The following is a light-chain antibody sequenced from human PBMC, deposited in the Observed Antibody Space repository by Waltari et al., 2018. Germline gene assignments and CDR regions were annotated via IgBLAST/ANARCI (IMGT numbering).Light chain of an antibody. CDR3: CSYAGYYTV. Sequence: QSALTQPRSVSGSPGPSVTIPCPGTSSDVGGYNFVSWYQQYPGKAPKLVIYDVNKRPSGVPDRFSGSKSGNTASLIISGLQTEDEADYYCCSYAGYYTVFGGGTKVAVL. V-gene: IGLV2-11*02. CDR2: DVN. J-gene: IGLJ3*02. CDR1: SSDVGGYNF.